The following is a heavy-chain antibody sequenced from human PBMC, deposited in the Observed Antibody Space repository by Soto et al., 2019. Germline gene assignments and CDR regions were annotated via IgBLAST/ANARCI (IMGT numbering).Heavy chain of an antibody. V-gene: IGHV2-5*02. CDR1: GLSLTTTGVG. CDR2: IYWDDDK. J-gene: IGHJ4*02. CDR3: VHVVGLEQWLYRLDH. D-gene: IGHD6-19*01. Sequence: QITLKESGPSLVKPTQTLTLTCTFSGLSLTTTGVGVVWIRQPPGKSLEWLALIYWDDDKHYSPSLRSRLTVTKDTARNQVVLTLTNVDPADTGTYFCVHVVGLEQWLYRLDHWGQGTLVTVSS.